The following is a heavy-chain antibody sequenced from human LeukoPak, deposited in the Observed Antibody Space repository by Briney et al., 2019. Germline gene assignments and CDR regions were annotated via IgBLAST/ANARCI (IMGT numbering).Heavy chain of an antibody. D-gene: IGHD6-19*01. CDR1: GSTLSEFW. V-gene: IGHV3-7*04. J-gene: IGHJ4*02. CDR2: IKQDGREE. CDR3: VGGYGWLPGY. Sequence: GGSLRLSCAASGSTLSEFWMNWVRQAPGKGLEWVANIKQDGREENYVDSVKGRFTISRDNAKNSAYLQMNNLRVDDTAVYYCVGGYGWLPGYWGQGTLVTVSS.